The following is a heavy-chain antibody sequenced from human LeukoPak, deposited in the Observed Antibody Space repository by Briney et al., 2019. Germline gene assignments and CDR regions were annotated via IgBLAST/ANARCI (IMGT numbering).Heavy chain of an antibody. CDR3: ARGAQNFWSGYLTFDI. V-gene: IGHV4-61*02. D-gene: IGHD3-3*01. CDR2: IYTSGST. Sequence: SQTLSLTCTVSGGSISSGSYYWSWIRQPAGKGLEWIGRIYTSGSTNYNPSLKSRVTISVDTSKNQFSLKLSSVTAADTAVYYCARGAQNFWSGYLTFDIWGQGTMVTVSS. CDR1: GGSISSGSYY. J-gene: IGHJ3*02.